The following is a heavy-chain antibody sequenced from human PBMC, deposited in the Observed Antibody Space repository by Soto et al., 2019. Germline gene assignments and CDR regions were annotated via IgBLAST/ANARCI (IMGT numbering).Heavy chain of an antibody. V-gene: IGHV4-34*01. Sequence: SETLSLTCAVYGGSLSDYYWNWLRQPPGKGLEWIGEINHRGTTSYNPSLKSRVDTSVDTAMTQFSLKLRSVTAADTAIYYCARYQWNPGAFDPWGPGTQVTVSS. D-gene: IGHD1-20*01. CDR1: GGSLSDYY. J-gene: IGHJ5*02. CDR2: INHRGTT. CDR3: ARYQWNPGAFDP.